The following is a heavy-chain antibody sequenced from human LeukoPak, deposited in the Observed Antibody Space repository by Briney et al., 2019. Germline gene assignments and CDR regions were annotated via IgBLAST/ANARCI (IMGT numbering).Heavy chain of an antibody. CDR1: GYTFTGYY. D-gene: IGHD6-19*01. J-gene: IGHJ4*02. V-gene: IGHV1-2*02. CDR2: INPNSGGT. Sequence: ASVNVSCKASGYTFTGYYMHWVRQAPGQGLEWMGWINPNSGGTNYAQKFQGRVTMTRDTSISTAYMELSRLRSDDTAVYYCAREGVGYSSGWYPGFDYWGQGTLVTVSS. CDR3: AREGVGYSSGWYPGFDY.